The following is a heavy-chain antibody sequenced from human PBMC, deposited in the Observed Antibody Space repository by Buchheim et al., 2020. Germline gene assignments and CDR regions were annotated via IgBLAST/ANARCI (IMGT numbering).Heavy chain of an antibody. CDR2: INPGSEKT. CDR1: GYIFTSFT. Sequence: VELVQSGTEVKKPGTSVKLSCKGSGYIFTSFTMHWVRQAPGQGLEWMGWINPGSEKTKYSQKFHDRITITRDIAAEPAYMELSGLRAEDTAVYFCARGWFGDYWSQGTL. V-gene: IGHV1-3*01. D-gene: IGHD3-10*01. CDR3: ARGWFGDY. J-gene: IGHJ4*02.